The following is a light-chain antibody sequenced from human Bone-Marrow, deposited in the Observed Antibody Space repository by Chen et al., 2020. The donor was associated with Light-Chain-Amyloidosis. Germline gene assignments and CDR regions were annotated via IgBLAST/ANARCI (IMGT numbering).Light chain of an antibody. CDR2: DDS. CDR3: QVWDRSSDRPV. Sequence: SYVLTQPSSVSVAPGQTATIACGGNTIGSTSVHWYQQTPGQAPLLVVYDDSDRPSGIPERLSGSNSGNTATLTISRVEARDEADYYCQVWDRSSDRPVFGGGTKLTVL. CDR1: TIGSTS. V-gene: IGLV3-21*02. J-gene: IGLJ3*02.